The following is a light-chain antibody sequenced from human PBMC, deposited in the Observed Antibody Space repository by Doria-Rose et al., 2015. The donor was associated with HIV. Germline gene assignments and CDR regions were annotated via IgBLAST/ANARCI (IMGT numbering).Light chain of an antibody. J-gene: IGKJ3*01. CDR2: WAS. CDR1: QSLLYTSKNY. CDR3: QQYYDTPS. V-gene: IGKV4-1*01. Sequence: DIRMTQSPESLGMSLGERAALNCKSNQSLLYTSKNYLAWYQQKPGQPPKLLIYWASTRQSGVPARFSGSGHWTDFTLTISRLEAEDVAVYYCQQYYDTPSFGPGTTVDIK.